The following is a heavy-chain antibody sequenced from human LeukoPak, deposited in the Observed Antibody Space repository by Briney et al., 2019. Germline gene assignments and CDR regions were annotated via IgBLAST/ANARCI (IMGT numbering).Heavy chain of an antibody. J-gene: IGHJ3*02. CDR2: INHSGST. V-gene: IGHV4-34*01. CDR1: GGSFSGYY. CDR3: ARVRGLLGDAFDI. Sequence: KPSETLSRTCAVYGGSFSGYYWSWIRQPPGKGLEWIGEINHSGSTNYNPSLKSRVTISVDTSKNQFSLKLSSVTAADTAVYYCARVRGLLGDAFDIWGQGTMVTVSS. D-gene: IGHD3-10*01.